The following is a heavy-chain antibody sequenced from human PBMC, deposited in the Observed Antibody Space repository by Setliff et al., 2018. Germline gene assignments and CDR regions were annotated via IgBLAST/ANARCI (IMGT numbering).Heavy chain of an antibody. CDR3: VKGSGFYDY. CDR1: GFTFSSYT. CDR2: IYSGGST. J-gene: IGHJ4*02. V-gene: IGHV3-53*01. Sequence: PGGSLRLSCAASGFTFSSYTMHWVRQAPGKGLEWVSVIYSGGSTYYADSVKGRFTISRDSSKNTLYLQMNNLRAEDTATYYCVKGSGFYDYWGQGAPVTVSS. D-gene: IGHD3-22*01.